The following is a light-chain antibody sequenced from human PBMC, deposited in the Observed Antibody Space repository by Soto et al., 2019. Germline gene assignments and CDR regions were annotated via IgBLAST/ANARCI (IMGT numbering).Light chain of an antibody. CDR3: ISYAASNNLV. J-gene: IGLJ3*02. CDR1: SSDVGGFTY. Sequence: QPVLTQPPSASGSPGQSVTISCTGTSSDVGGFTYVSWYQQHPGKAPKLMIYEVSKRPSGVPDRFYCSKSGNTASLTVSGLQAYDEADYYCISYAASNNLVFGGGTKLTVL. CDR2: EVS. V-gene: IGLV2-8*01.